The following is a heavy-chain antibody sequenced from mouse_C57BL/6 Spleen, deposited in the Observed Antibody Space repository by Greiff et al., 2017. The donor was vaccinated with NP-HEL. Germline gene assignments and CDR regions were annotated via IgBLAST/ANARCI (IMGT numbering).Heavy chain of an antibody. D-gene: IGHD3-2*02. J-gene: IGHJ1*03. CDR1: GYAFSSSW. Sequence: VKLMESGPELVKPGASVKISCKASGYAFSSSWMNWVKQRPGKGREWIGRIYPGDGDTNYNGKFKGKAKLTADKSSSTAYMQLSSLTSADSAVYFVARTTAQALDVLGTWTTVTVAS. V-gene: IGHV1-82*01. CDR2: IYPGDGDT. CDR3: ARTTAQALDV.